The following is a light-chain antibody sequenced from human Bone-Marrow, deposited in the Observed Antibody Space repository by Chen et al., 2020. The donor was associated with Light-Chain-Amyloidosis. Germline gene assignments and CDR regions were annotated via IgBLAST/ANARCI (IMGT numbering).Light chain of an antibody. J-gene: IGKJ4*02. CDR2: LAS. Sequence: DIRMTQSPSSLSASVGDKITISCRKSHHIEYYLNWYPQKPGTAPKLLIFLASRLQSGVTSRFSGRGSVTSFTLTIDNLQPEDVATYYCQQSYSLPLTFGGGTKV. CDR3: QQSYSLPLT. V-gene: IGKV1-39*01. CDR1: HHIEYY.